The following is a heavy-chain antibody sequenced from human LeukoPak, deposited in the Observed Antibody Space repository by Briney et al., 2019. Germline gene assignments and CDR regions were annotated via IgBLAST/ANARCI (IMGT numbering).Heavy chain of an antibody. V-gene: IGHV1-69*01. D-gene: IGHD3-22*01. J-gene: IGHJ5*02. CDR2: IIPIFGTA. CDR3: ARDYCDSSGYTNWFDP. Sequence: GSSVKVSCKASGGTFSSYAISWVRQAPGQGLEWMGGIIPIFGTANYAQKFQGRVTITADESTSTAYMELSSLRSEDTAVYYCARDYCDSSGYTNWFDPWGQGTLVTVSS. CDR1: GGTFSSYA.